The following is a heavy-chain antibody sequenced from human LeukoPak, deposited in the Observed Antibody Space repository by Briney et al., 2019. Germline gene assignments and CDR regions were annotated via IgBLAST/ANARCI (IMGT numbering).Heavy chain of an antibody. V-gene: IGHV3-33*01. Sequence: GGSLRLSCAASGFAFSSYGMHWVRQAPGKGLEWVAVIWYDGSNKYYADSVKGRFTISRDNSKNTLYLQMNSLRAEDTAVYYCARDGGVYDSSGYLVDPWGQGTLVTVSS. CDR2: IWYDGSNK. CDR3: ARDGGVYDSSGYLVDP. J-gene: IGHJ5*02. D-gene: IGHD3-22*01. CDR1: GFAFSSYG.